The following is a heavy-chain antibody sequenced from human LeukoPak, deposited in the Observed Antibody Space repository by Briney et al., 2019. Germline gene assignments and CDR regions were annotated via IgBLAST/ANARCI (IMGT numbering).Heavy chain of an antibody. D-gene: IGHD2-2*02. J-gene: IGHJ4*02. CDR3: ERGCSSTSRHIGVFDY. V-gene: IGHV3-11*04. CDR1: GFTFSDYY. CDR2: ISSSGSTI. Sequence: GGSLRLSCAASGFTFSDYYMSWIRQAPGKGLEWVSYISSSGSTIYYADSVKGRFTISRDNAKNSLYLQMNSLRAEDTAVYYCERGCSSTSRHIGVFDYWGQGTLVTVSS.